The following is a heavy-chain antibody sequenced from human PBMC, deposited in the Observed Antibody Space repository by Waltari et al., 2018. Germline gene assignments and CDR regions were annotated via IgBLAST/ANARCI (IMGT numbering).Heavy chain of an antibody. Sequence: QLLLQESGSGLVKPSQTLSLPCAVSRGSIISGGYSWSLILQPPWKGMEMIGYSYHRGNTYYNTSLKSRVTISVDRSKNQLSMKLSTVTAADTAVYYCARGRQEWLVSPLGYWGQGTLVTVSS. CDR1: RGSIISGGYS. V-gene: IGHV4-30-2*01. D-gene: IGHD3-3*01. CDR2: SYHRGNT. CDR3: ARGRQEWLVSPLGY. J-gene: IGHJ4*02.